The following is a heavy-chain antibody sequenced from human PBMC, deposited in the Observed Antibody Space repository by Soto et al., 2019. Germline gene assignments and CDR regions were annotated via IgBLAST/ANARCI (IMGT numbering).Heavy chain of an antibody. V-gene: IGHV4-4*07. CDR1: GGSITDYS. CDR2: IFSSGST. Sequence: PSETLSLTCTVSGGSITDYSWVWIRQPAGKGLEWIGRIFSSGSTNYNPSLKGRITMSLDTSKNQFSLKLNSATATDTAVYFCARYHGVVVTADNWFASWGQGILVTVSS. D-gene: IGHD2-21*02. J-gene: IGHJ5*01. CDR3: ARYHGVVVTADNWFAS.